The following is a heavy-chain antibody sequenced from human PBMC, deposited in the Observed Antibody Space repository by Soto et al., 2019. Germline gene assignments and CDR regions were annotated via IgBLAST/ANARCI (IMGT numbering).Heavy chain of an antibody. Sequence: PSETLSLTCAVSGGSISSGGYSWSWIRQPPGKGLEWIGYIYHSGSTYYNPSLKSRVSISVDRSKNQFSLKLSSVTAADTAVYYCARAQQLVRSFDYWGQGTPVTVSS. J-gene: IGHJ4*02. V-gene: IGHV4-30-2*01. D-gene: IGHD6-13*01. CDR3: ARAQQLVRSFDY. CDR1: GGSISSGGYS. CDR2: IYHSGST.